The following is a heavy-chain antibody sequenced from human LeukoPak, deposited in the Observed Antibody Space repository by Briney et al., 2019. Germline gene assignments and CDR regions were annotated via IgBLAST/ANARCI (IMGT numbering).Heavy chain of an antibody. CDR2: IHYSGST. J-gene: IGHJ4*02. V-gene: IGHV4-59*01. CDR1: GGSISSYY. CDR3: ARRYCSGGSCYSALGY. D-gene: IGHD2-15*01. Sequence: SETLPLTCTVSGGSISSYYWSWIRQPPGQGLEWIGYIHYSGSTNYNPSLKSRVTISVDTSKNQFSLKLSSVTAADTAVYYCARRYCSGGSCYSALGYWGQGTLVTVSS.